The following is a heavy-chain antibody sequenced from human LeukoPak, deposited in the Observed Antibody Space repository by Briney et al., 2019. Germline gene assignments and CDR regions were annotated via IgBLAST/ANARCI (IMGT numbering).Heavy chain of an antibody. CDR1: GYTFTGYY. CDR2: TNPNSGGT. J-gene: IGHJ4*02. Sequence: ASVKVSCKASGYTFTGYYMHWVRQAPGQGLEWMGRTNPNSGGTNYAQKFQGRVTMTRDTSISTAYMELSRLRSDDTAVYYCARGPGGITMIVGGWGQGTLVTVSS. V-gene: IGHV1-2*06. D-gene: IGHD3-22*01. CDR3: ARGPGGITMIVGG.